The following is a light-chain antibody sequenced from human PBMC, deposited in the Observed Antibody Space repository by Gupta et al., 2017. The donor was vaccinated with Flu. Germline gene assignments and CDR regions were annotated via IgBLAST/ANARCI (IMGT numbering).Light chain of an antibody. V-gene: IGKV1-39*01. Sequence: DIQMTQSPSSLSASVGDRVTITFLSTQTISTHLNRSQQKQGKAPKLPLYSVSSLQSEVLSRFNGSSSRTAFTLNITRLPPADFATSYCQQREFTPITFGRATKLDVK. CDR2: SVS. CDR3: QQREFTPIT. CDR1: QTISTH. J-gene: IGKJ4*01.